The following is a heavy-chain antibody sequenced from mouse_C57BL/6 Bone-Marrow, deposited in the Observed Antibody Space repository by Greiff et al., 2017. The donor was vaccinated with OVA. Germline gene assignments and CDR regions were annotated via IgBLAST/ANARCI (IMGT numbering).Heavy chain of an antibody. Sequence: EVQLVESGGGLVQPKGSLKLSCAASGFTFNTYAMHWVRQAPGKGLEWVARIRRKSSNYATYYAVSVKDRFTISRDDSPSMLYLKMNNQKTEDTAMYYCVRRGVYYYGSSCVGYFDVWGTGTTVTVSS. CDR1: GFTFNTYA. D-gene: IGHD1-1*01. CDR2: IRRKSSNYAT. V-gene: IGHV10-3*01. J-gene: IGHJ1*03. CDR3: VRRGVYYYGSSCVGYFDV.